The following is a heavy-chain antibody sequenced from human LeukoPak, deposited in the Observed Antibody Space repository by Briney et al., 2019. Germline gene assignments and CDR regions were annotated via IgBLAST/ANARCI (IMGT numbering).Heavy chain of an antibody. J-gene: IGHJ3*02. D-gene: IGHD6-6*01. CDR3: ALPLEYSSPRPDFGI. CDR2: ISSSGSTI. CDR1: GFTFSDYY. Sequence: NAGGSLRLSCAASGFTFSDYYMSWIRQAPGKGLEWVSYISSSGSTIYYADSVKGRFTISRDNAKNSLYLQMNSLRAEDTAVYYCALPLEYSSPRPDFGIWGQGTMVTVSS. V-gene: IGHV3-11*04.